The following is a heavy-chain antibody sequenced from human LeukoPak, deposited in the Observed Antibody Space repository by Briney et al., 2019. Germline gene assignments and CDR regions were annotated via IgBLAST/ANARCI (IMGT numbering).Heavy chain of an antibody. J-gene: IGHJ4*02. D-gene: IGHD6-19*01. V-gene: IGHV3-23*01. CDR3: ARESPFSVAGV. Sequence: GGYLRLSCADSGYTFSTYAMSWVRQAPGKGLEWVSAITGSGADTYYADSVKGRFTISRDNSKNALYLQVNSLRVEDTAVYYCARESPFSVAGVWGQGTLVTVSS. CDR1: GYTFSTYA. CDR2: ITGSGADT.